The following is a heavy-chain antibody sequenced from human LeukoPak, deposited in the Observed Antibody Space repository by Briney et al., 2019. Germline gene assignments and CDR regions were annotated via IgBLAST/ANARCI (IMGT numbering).Heavy chain of an antibody. CDR2: INHSGST. V-gene: IGHV4-34*01. CDR3: ARVSGYDWESFYDY. D-gene: IGHD5-12*01. Sequence: SETLSLTCAVYGGSFSGYYWSWIRQPPGKGLEWIGEINHSGSTNYNPSLKSRVTISVDTSKKQFSLKLRSVTAADTAVYYCARVSGYDWESFYDYWGQGTLVTVSS. J-gene: IGHJ4*02. CDR1: GGSFSGYY.